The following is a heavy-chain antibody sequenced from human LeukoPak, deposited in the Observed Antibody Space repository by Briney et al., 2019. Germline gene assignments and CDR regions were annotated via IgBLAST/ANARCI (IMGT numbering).Heavy chain of an antibody. J-gene: IGHJ4*02. CDR1: GFTFSNYA. CDR2: ITGLGGST. Sequence: GGSLRLSCAASGFTFSNYAMSWVRQAPGKGLEWVSSITGLGGSTFYADSVKGRFTFSRDNSKNMLYLGMNSLRAEDTAVYYCAKDSGYDYMDSWGEGTLVIVSS. V-gene: IGHV3-23*01. D-gene: IGHD5-12*01. CDR3: AKDSGYDYMDS.